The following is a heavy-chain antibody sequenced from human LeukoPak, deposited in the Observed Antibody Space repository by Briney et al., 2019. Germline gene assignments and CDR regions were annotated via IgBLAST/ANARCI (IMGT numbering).Heavy chain of an antibody. J-gene: IGHJ4*02. D-gene: IGHD1-20*01. V-gene: IGHV3-30*14. Sequence: GGSLRLSCAASGLTFKTYGMHWVRQAPGKGLEWVAVISYDGSKKYYADSVKGRFTISGDNSKNTLYLQMNSLRAEDTAVYYCARRITRRGIDYWGQGTLVTVSS. CDR3: ARRITRRGIDY. CDR2: ISYDGSKK. CDR1: GLTFKTYG.